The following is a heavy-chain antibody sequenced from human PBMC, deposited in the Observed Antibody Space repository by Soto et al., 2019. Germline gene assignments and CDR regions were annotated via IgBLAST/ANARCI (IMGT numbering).Heavy chain of an antibody. D-gene: IGHD6-13*01. Sequence: EVQLVESGGGLVQPGRSLRLSCAASGFTFDDYAMHWVRQVPGKGLEWVSGINWNSGSIGYADSVKGRFAISRNNAKNSLQLQMNSLRAEDTAFYYCVKDESINWYSGHFRHWGQGTLVTGSS. V-gene: IGHV3-9*01. CDR1: GFTFDDYA. J-gene: IGHJ1*01. CDR2: INWNSGSI. CDR3: VKDESINWYSGHFRH.